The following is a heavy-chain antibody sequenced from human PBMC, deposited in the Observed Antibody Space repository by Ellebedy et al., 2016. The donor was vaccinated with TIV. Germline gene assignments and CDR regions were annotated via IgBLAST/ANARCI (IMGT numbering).Heavy chain of an antibody. CDR1: GYTFSTYA. J-gene: IGHJ4*02. Sequence: ASVKVSXKASGYTFSTYAMHWVRQAPGQRLEWMGWINAGNGNTKYSQKFQGRVTISSDTSASTAYMELSSLRSEDTAVYYCARGADYYDSSGYYHWLGDCWGQGTLVTVSS. V-gene: IGHV1-3*01. CDR2: INAGNGNT. D-gene: IGHD3-22*01. CDR3: ARGADYYDSSGYYHWLGDC.